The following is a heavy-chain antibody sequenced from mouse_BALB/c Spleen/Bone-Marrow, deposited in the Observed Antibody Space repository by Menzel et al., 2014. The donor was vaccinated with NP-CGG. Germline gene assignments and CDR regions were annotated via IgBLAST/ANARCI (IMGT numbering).Heavy chain of an antibody. D-gene: IGHD1-1*01. V-gene: IGHV3-2*02. CDR2: ISYSGST. CDR3: ARWNYGSSRYYAMDY. Sequence: EVQLQQSGPGLVKPSQSLSLTCTVTGYSITSDYAWNWIRQFPGNKLEWMGCISYSGSTSYNPSLKSRISITRDTSKNQFFLQLNSVTTEDTATYYCARWNYGSSRYYAMDYWGQGTSVTVSS. J-gene: IGHJ4*01. CDR1: GYSITSDYA.